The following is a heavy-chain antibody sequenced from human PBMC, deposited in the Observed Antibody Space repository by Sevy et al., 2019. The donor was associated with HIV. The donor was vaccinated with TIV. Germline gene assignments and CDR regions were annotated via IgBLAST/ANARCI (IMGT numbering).Heavy chain of an antibody. D-gene: IGHD2-2*01. CDR1: GFTFSTYG. Sequence: GGSLRLSCAASGFTFSTYGMHWVRQAPGKGLEWVANIKQDGSEKYYVDFLKGRFTISRDNAKNSLYLQMNSLRAEDTAVYYCARLCTGFIYYYYYGMDVWGQGTTVTVSS. J-gene: IGHJ6*02. CDR3: ARLCTGFIYYYYYGMDV. CDR2: IKQDGSEK. V-gene: IGHV3-7*01.